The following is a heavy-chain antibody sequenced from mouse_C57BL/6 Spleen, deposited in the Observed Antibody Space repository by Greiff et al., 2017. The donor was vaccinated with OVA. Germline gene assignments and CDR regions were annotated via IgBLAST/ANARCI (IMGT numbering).Heavy chain of an antibody. CDR3: TTSVARQLRPSWFAY. Sequence: EVQLQQSGAELVRPGASVKLSCTASGFNIKDDYMHWVKQRPEQGLEWIGWIDPENGDTEYASKFQGKATITADTSSNTAYLQLSSLTSEDTAVYYCTTSVARQLRPSWFAYWGQGTLVTVSA. D-gene: IGHD3-2*02. V-gene: IGHV14-4*01. CDR2: IDPENGDT. CDR1: GFNIKDDY. J-gene: IGHJ3*01.